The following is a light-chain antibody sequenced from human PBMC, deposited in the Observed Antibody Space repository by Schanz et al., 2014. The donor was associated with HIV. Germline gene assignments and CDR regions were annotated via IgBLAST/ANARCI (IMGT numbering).Light chain of an antibody. CDR2: NTN. Sequence: QPVLTQPPSASGTPGQSVTVSCSGSTSNIGSNTVDWFQQLPGTAPKLLIYNTNVRPSGVPDRFSGSQSGTSASLAISGLQSEDEGDYYCAAWDAPWDDSLRGWVFGGGTKLTVL. J-gene: IGLJ3*02. CDR3: AAWDAPWDDSLRGWV. CDR1: TSNIGSNT. V-gene: IGLV1-44*01.